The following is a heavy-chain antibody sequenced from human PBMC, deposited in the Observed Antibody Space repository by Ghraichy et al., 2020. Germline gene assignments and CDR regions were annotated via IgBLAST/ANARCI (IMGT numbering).Heavy chain of an antibody. V-gene: IGHV3-30-3*01. Sequence: GESLNISCAASGFTFSSYAMHWVRQAPGKGLEWVAVISYDGSNKYYADSVKGRFTISRDNSKNTLYLQMNSLRAEDTAVYYCAREGGIAVAGYAEYFQHWGQGTLVTVSS. CDR3: AREGGIAVAGYAEYFQH. CDR2: ISYDGSNK. D-gene: IGHD6-19*01. J-gene: IGHJ1*01. CDR1: GFTFSSYA.